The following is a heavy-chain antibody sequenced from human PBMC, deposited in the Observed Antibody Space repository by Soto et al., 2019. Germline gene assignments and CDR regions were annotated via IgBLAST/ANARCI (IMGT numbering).Heavy chain of an antibody. V-gene: IGHV3-21*01. Sequence: GGSLRLSCAVSGFLVNYYDLSWVRQAPGKGLEWVSSISAITNYKYSADSLKGRFTISRDNAKNSLYLQMNSLRAEDTAVYYCAGGSTNDKTQLDYGMHVWGQGPAVTVS. J-gene: IGHJ6*02. D-gene: IGHD6-6*01. CDR1: GFLVNYYD. CDR2: ISAITNYK. CDR3: AGGSTNDKTQLDYGMHV.